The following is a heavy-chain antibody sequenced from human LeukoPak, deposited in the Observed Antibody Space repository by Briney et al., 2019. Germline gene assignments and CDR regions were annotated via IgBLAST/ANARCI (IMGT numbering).Heavy chain of an antibody. CDR2: ISGSGGST. J-gene: IGHJ4*02. V-gene: IGHV3-23*01. CDR1: GFTFSSYA. Sequence: GGSLGLSCAASGFTFSSYAMSWVRQAPGKGLEWVSAISGSGGSTYYADSVKGRFTISRDNSKNTLYLQMNSLRAEDTAVYYCAKDQGLEYYFDYWGQGTLVTVSS. CDR3: AKDQGLEYYFDY.